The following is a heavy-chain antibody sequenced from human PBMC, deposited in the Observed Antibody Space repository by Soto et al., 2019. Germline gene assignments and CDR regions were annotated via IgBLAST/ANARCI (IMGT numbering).Heavy chain of an antibody. CDR2: IKSKTDGGTT. J-gene: IGHJ6*02. V-gene: IGHV3-15*01. D-gene: IGHD6-13*01. CDR3: TTEAAADPYYYYGMDV. Sequence: LRLSCAASGFTFSNAWMSWVRQAPGKGLEWVGRIKSKTDGGTTDYAAPVKGRFTISRDDSKNTLYLQMNSLKTEDTAVYYCTTEAAADPYYYYGMDVWGQGTTVTVSS. CDR1: GFTFSNAW.